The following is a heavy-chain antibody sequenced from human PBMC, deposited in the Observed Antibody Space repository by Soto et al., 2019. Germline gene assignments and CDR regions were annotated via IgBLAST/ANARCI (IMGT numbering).Heavy chain of an antibody. CDR2: ISAYNGNT. CDR3: ARERPRDLWSGYWQGDYYYGMDV. D-gene: IGHD3-3*01. V-gene: IGHV1-18*04. CDR1: GYTFTSYG. J-gene: IGHJ6*02. Sequence: GASVKVSCKASGYTFTSYGISWVRQAPGQGLEWMGWISAYNGNTNYAQKLQGRVTMTTDTSTSTAYMELRSLRSDDTAVYYCARERPRDLWSGYWQGDYYYGMDVWGQGTTVTVSS.